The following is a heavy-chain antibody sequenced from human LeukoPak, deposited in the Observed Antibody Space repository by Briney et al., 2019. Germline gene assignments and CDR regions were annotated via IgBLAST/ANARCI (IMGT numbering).Heavy chain of an antibody. Sequence: GGSLRLSCAASGFTFSDYYMSWIRQAPGKGLEWVSYISSSSSYTNNADSVKGRFTISRDNAKNSLYLQMNSLRAEDTAVYYCASLYYGSGSYGYFDYWGQGTLVTVSS. CDR3: ASLYYGSGSYGYFDY. V-gene: IGHV3-11*06. CDR1: GFTFSDYY. D-gene: IGHD3-10*01. J-gene: IGHJ4*02. CDR2: ISSSSSYT.